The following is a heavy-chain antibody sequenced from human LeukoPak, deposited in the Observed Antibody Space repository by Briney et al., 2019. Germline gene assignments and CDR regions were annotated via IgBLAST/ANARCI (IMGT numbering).Heavy chain of an antibody. Sequence: SVKVSCKASGGTFSSYAISWVRQAPGQGFEWMGGIIPIFGTANYAQKFQGRVTITTDESTSTAYMELSSLRSEDTAVYYCARAVNAYCGGDCYPGVFDYWGQGTLVTVSS. D-gene: IGHD2-21*02. CDR1: GGTFSSYA. J-gene: IGHJ4*02. CDR3: ARAVNAYCGGDCYPGVFDY. CDR2: IIPIFGTA. V-gene: IGHV1-69*05.